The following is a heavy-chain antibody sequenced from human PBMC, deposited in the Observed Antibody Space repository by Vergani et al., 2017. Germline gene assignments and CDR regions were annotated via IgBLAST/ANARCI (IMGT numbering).Heavy chain of an antibody. CDR3: AREAHYYDSSGYYCRAFDI. V-gene: IGHV4-30-4*01. CDR1: GGSISSGDYY. D-gene: IGHD3-22*01. CDR2: IYYSRST. Sequence: QVQLQESGPGLVKPSQTLSLTCTVSGGSISSGDYYWSWIRQPPGKGLEWIGYIYYSRSTYYNPSLKSRVTISVDTSKNQFSLKLSSVTAADTAVYYCAREAHYYDSSGYYCRAFDIWGQGTMVTVSS. J-gene: IGHJ3*02.